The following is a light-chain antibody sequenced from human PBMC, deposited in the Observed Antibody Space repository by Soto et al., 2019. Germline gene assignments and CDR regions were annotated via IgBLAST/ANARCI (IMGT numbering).Light chain of an antibody. CDR3: RQGTHWPPYT. CDR2: KVS. V-gene: IGKV2-30*01. Sequence: DVVMTQSPLSLPVTLGQPASISCRSSQSLAYSDGNTYLNWFQQRPGQSPRRLIYKVSNRDSGXPXRXTGSGSGTDFTLKISRVEAEDVGVYYCRQGTHWPPYTFGQGTKLEIK. CDR1: QSLAYSDGNTY. J-gene: IGKJ2*01.